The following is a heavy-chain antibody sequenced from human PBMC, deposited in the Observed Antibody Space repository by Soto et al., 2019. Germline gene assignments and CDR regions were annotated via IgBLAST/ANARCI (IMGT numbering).Heavy chain of an antibody. V-gene: IGHV1-18*01. J-gene: IGHJ4*02. CDR2: ISVYNGNT. CDR3: EREGVAVTTGISGY. Sequence: QVQLVQSGAEVKKPGASVKVSCKASGYTFTSYSISWVRQAPGQGLEWMGWISVYNGNTKYAQDYQGRVTMTTDTSTNTAYMELRSLRSDDTAVYYGEREGVAVTTGISGYWGQGTLVTVSS. D-gene: IGHD4-4*01. CDR1: GYTFTSYS.